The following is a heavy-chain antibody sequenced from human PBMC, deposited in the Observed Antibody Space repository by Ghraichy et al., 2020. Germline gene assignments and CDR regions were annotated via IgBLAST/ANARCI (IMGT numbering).Heavy chain of an antibody. D-gene: IGHD2-21*01. V-gene: IGHV3-21*01. CDR1: GFTFSSFR. CDR2: IRSGSEYI. Sequence: GGSLRLSCAASGFTFSSFRMAWVRQAPGKGLEWVSSIRSGSEYIYSADSVKGRFTISRDNANKVLYLQMNSLRAEDTAVYYCARDLGVIWAFDIWGQGTLVSVSS. J-gene: IGHJ3*02. CDR3: ARDLGVIWAFDI.